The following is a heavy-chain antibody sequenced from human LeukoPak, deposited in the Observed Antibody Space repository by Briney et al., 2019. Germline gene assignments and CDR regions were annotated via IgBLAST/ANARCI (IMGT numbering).Heavy chain of an antibody. Sequence: GGSLRLSCAASGFTFDDYGMSWVRQAPGKGLEWVSGINWNGGSTGYADSAKGRFTISRDNAKNSLYLQMNSLRAEDTAVYYCARDKEGGSGSMDYWGLGTLVTVSS. J-gene: IGHJ4*02. CDR2: INWNGGST. D-gene: IGHD3-10*01. V-gene: IGHV3-20*04. CDR3: ARDKEGGSGSMDY. CDR1: GFTFDDYG.